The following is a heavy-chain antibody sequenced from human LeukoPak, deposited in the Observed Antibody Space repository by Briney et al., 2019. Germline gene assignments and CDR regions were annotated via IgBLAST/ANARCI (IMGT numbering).Heavy chain of an antibody. V-gene: IGHV1-18*01. CDR1: GYTFTSYG. D-gene: IGHD3-3*01. CDR3: ARTPRSTIFGVVIDSPIDY. Sequence: GASVKVSCKASGYTFTSYGISWVRQAPGQGLEWMGWISAYNGNTNYAQKLQGRVTMTTDTSTSTDYMELRRLSYDDTAVYYCARTPRSTIFGVVIDSPIDYWGQGTLVTVSS. CDR2: ISAYNGNT. J-gene: IGHJ4*02.